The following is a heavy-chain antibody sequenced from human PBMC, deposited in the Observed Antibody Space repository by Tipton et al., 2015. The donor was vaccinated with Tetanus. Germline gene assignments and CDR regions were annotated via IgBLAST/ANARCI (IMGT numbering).Heavy chain of an antibody. J-gene: IGHJ4*02. D-gene: IGHD3-3*01. Sequence: LRLSCTVSGGSIRSGDHQWNWIRQPPGQGLEWIGYVYYTGSTDYNPSLKSRVTISVDTSKSQFSLRLTSVTAADTAVYFCARANFDSSKKGPFDSWGQGIPVIVSA. V-gene: IGHV4-61*08. CDR2: VYYTGST. CDR1: GGSIRSGDHQ. CDR3: ARANFDSSKKGPFDS.